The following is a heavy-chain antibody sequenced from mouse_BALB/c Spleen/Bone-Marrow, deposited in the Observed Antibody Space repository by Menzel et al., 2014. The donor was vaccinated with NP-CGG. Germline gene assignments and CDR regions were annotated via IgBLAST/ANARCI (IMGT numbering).Heavy chain of an antibody. CDR3: TRRPLQANSYFDY. CDR2: ISSGGSST. J-gene: IGHJ2*01. V-gene: IGHV5-6*01. Sequence: EVQLQESGGDLVKPGGSLKLSCVASGFTFRSYGMSWVRPTPGKRLEWVATISSGGSSTYYPANVKGQFTLSRDNAKSTLSLQMSSLNSEDTAMYYCTRRPLQANSYFDYWGQGTTLTVSS. D-gene: IGHD3-2*02. CDR1: GFTFRSYG.